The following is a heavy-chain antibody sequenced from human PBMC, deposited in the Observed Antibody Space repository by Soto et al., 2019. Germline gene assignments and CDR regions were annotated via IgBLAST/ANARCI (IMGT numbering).Heavy chain of an antibody. CDR1: GYTFTGYY. CDR2: INPNSGGT. V-gene: IGHV1-2*04. D-gene: IGHD1-1*01. Sequence: ASVKVSCKASGYTFTGYYMHWVRQAPGQGLEWMGWINPNSGGTNYAQKFQGWVTMTRDTSISTAYMELSRLRSDDTAVYYCARLGGTTGTYAFAIWGQGTMVTVSS. J-gene: IGHJ3*02. CDR3: ARLGGTTGTYAFAI.